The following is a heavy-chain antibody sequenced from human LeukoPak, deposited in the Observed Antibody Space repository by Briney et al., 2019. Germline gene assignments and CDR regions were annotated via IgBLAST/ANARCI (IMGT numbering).Heavy chain of an antibody. CDR3: AKRTPYSSGSYYFDY. Sequence: GGSLRLSCAASGFTFSSYWMHWVRQAPGKGLVWVSRINSAGGTTNYADSVKGRLTISRDNSQNTLYLQMNSLRAEDTAVYYCAKRTPYSSGSYYFDYWGQGALVTVSS. CDR2: INSAGGTT. V-gene: IGHV3-74*01. J-gene: IGHJ4*02. D-gene: IGHD3-22*01. CDR1: GFTFSSYW.